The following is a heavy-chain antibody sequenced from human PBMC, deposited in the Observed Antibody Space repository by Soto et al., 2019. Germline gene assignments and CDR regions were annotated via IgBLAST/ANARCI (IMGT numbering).Heavy chain of an antibody. V-gene: IGHV1-69*10. CDR2: IIPILGIA. CDR3: ARLRIAVAGYFDY. CDR1: GGTFSSYT. Sequence: VASVKVSCKASGGTFSSYTISWVRQAPGQGLEWMGGIIPILGIANYAQKFQGRVTITADKSTSTAYMELSSLRSEDTAVYYCARLRIAVAGYFDYWGQGTLVTVSS. D-gene: IGHD6-19*01. J-gene: IGHJ4*02.